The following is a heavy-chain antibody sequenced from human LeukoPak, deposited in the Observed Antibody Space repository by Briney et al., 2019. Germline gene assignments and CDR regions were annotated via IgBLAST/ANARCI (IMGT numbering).Heavy chain of an antibody. J-gene: IGHJ4*02. D-gene: IGHD1-26*01. Sequence: SETLSLTCTVSGGSISNYYWSWIRQPAGKGLEWIGRIYTSGSTNYNPSLKSRVTMSVDTSKNQFSLKLSSVTAADTAVYYCARDASGEWELLVDYWGQGTLVTVSS. CDR3: ARDASGEWELLVDY. V-gene: IGHV4-4*07. CDR1: GGSISNYY. CDR2: IYTSGST.